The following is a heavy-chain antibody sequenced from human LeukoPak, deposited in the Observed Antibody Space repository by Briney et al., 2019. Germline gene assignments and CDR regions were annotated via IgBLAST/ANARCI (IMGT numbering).Heavy chain of an antibody. J-gene: IGHJ3*02. D-gene: IGHD3-22*01. Sequence: PGGSLRLSCAASGFTFSSYGMHWVRQAPGKGLEWVAVTWYDGSNKYYADSVKGRFTISRDNSKNTLYLQMNSLRAEDTAVYYCARIHSLYYYDSSGYGAFDISGQGTMVTVSS. CDR3: ARIHSLYYYDSSGYGAFDI. CDR1: GFTFSSYG. CDR2: TWYDGSNK. V-gene: IGHV3-33*01.